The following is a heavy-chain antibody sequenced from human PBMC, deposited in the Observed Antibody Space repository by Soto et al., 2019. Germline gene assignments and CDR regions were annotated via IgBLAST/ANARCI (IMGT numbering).Heavy chain of an antibody. J-gene: IGHJ4*02. V-gene: IGHV4-39*01. CDR1: GGSISSSSYY. CDR2: IYYSGST. Sequence: SETLSLTCTVSGGSISSSSYYWGWIRQPPGKGLEWIGSIYYSGSTYYNPSLKSRVTISVDSSKNQFSLKLSSVTAADTAVYYCATYYYDSTAYPTYWGQGTLVTVSS. D-gene: IGHD3-22*01. CDR3: ATYYYDSTAYPTY.